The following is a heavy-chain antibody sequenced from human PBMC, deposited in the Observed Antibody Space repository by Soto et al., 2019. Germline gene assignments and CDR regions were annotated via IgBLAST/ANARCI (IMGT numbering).Heavy chain of an antibody. V-gene: IGHV4-4*07. D-gene: IGHD3-9*01. J-gene: IGHJ6*02. CDR3: ASERGGDYDILTGYYYYGMDV. Sequence: SQTLSLTCTVSGGSISSYYWSWIRQPAGKGLEWIGRIYTSGSTNYNPSLKRRVTMSVDTSKNQFSRKLSSVTAADTAVYYCASERGGDYDILTGYYYYGMDVWGQGTTVTVSS. CDR1: GGSISSYY. CDR2: IYTSGST.